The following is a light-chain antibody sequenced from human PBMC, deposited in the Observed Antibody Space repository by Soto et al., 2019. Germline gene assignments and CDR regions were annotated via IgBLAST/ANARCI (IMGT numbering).Light chain of an antibody. Sequence: DIQMTQSPSSLSASVGDRVTITCRASQNIGSYLNWYHQRPGKAPKLLIYAASSLQTGVPSRCSGSGSGRDFAVTFSCLQAEDFGTYYCQHSSTPPFAVGPGTRVDIK. CDR3: QHSSTPPFA. V-gene: IGKV1-39*01. CDR2: AAS. CDR1: QNIGSY. J-gene: IGKJ3*01.